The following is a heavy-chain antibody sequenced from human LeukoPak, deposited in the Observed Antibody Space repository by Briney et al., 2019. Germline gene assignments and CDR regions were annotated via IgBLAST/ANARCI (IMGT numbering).Heavy chain of an antibody. Sequence: SETLSLTCTVSGGSISSSSYYWGWIRQPPGKGREWIGSIYYSGSTYYNPSLKSRVTISVDTSKNQFSLTLSSVTAADTAVYYCARHLPGIAGATGFDSWGQGTLVTVSS. CDR1: GGSISSSSYY. D-gene: IGHD1-26*01. V-gene: IGHV4-39*07. CDR2: IYYSGST. J-gene: IGHJ4*02. CDR3: ARHLPGIAGATGFDS.